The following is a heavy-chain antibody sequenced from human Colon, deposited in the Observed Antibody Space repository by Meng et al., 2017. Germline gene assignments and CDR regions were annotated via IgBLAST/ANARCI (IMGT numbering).Heavy chain of an antibody. CDR3: ARGAAVKTSYAFDV. V-gene: IGHV6-1*01. CDR1: GDSVSNNTGA. CDR2: TYDRSKWYN. J-gene: IGHJ3*01. D-gene: IGHD6-13*01. Sequence: SETLSLTCAISGDSVSNNTGAWNWIRQSPSTGLEWLARTYDRSKWYNDYAPSVKSRIIVTPDTSRNQFSLHLNSVSPEDTAVYYCARGAAVKTSYAFDVWGQGTVVTVSS.